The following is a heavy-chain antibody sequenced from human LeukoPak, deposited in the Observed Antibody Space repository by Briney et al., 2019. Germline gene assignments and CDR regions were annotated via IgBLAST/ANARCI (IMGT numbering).Heavy chain of an antibody. J-gene: IGHJ4*02. Sequence: PGGSLRLSCSPSGFTLITNDMTWVRQARGEGREWASVLYSDGNTKYADSVQGRFTISRYNSKHTLYLEMNSLSRDETAVYSCARGVEPLAANTLAYWGQGTLVAVSS. D-gene: IGHD1-14*01. CDR2: LYSDGNT. CDR1: GFTLITND. CDR3: ARGVEPLAANTLAY. V-gene: IGHV3-53*01.